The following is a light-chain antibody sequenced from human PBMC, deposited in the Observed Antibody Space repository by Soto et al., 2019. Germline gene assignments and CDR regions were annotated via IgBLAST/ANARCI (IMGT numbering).Light chain of an antibody. CDR3: QQYGNSPPRVT. CDR2: GAS. CDR1: QSVDSNY. J-gene: IGKJ5*01. V-gene: IGKV3-20*01. Sequence: EIFLTQSPGTLSLSPGEESTLSCRASQSVDSNYLAWYQQKPGQTPRLIIYGASGRADGIPHRFSGSGFGTDFTLTISKVEPEDFAVYYCQQYGNSPPRVTFGQGTRLEIK.